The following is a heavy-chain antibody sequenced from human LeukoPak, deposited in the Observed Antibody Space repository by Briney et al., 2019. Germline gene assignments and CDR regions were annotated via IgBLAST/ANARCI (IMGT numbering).Heavy chain of an antibody. Sequence: GGSLRLSCAASGFTFSSYSMNWVRQAPGKGLEGVSSISSSSSYIYYADSVKGRFTISRDNAKNVLYLQMNSLRAEDTAVYYCAITYCGGDCYTDYWGQGTLVTVSS. D-gene: IGHD2-21*02. CDR2: ISSSSSYI. CDR3: AITYCGGDCYTDY. CDR1: GFTFSSYS. V-gene: IGHV3-21*01. J-gene: IGHJ4*02.